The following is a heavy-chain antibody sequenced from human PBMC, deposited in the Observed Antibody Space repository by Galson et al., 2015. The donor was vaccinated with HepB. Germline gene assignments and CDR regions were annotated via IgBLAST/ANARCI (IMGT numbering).Heavy chain of an antibody. CDR3: AKGGVSGRHYDF. Sequence: SLRLSCAASGFTFSSFAMTWVRQAPGKGLEWVSAISGSGNSIYYTDSVKGRFTNSRDNSKNTLYLQMNSLRAEDTAIYYCAKGGVSGRHYDFWGQGTLVPVSS. V-gene: IGHV3-23*01. CDR2: ISGSGNSI. J-gene: IGHJ4*02. CDR1: GFTFSSFA. D-gene: IGHD1-26*01.